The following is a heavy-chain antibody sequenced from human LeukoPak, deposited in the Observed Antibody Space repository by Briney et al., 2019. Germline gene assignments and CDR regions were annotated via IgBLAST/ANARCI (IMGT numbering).Heavy chain of an antibody. V-gene: IGHV4-34*01. CDR1: GGSFSGYY. CDR3: ARVPGRILTGPPGWFDP. CDR2: INHSGST. Sequence: PSETLSLTCAVYGGSFSGYYWSWIRQPPGKGLEWIGEINHSGSTNYNPSLKSRVTISVDTSKNQFSLKLSSVTAADTAVYYCARVPGRILTGPPGWFDPWGQGTLVTVSS. J-gene: IGHJ5*02. D-gene: IGHD3-9*01.